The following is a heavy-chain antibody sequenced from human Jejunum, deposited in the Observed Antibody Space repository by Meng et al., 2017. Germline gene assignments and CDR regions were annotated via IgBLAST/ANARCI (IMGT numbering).Heavy chain of an antibody. V-gene: IGHV4-61*03. CDR3: ARDSETYPTYFDY. CDR2: ISDSGTT. J-gene: IGHJ4*02. Sequence: GQLQASGPGLVRPSETLSLTCTVSGGSVSSGFYYWSWIRQPPGKGLEWIGYISDSGTTNYNPSLKSRVTMSVDTSKNHFSLKLTSVTAADTAVYFCARDSETYPTYFDYWGQGTLVTVSS. D-gene: IGHD5-24*01. CDR1: GGSVSSGFYY.